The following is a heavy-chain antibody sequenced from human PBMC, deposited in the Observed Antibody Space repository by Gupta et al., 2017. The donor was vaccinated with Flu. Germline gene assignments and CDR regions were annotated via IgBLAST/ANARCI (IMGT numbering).Heavy chain of an antibody. CDR3: ARLYRDLTPPYFDY. CDR2: IYYSGST. V-gene: IGHV4-39*01. J-gene: IGHJ4*02. CDR1: GGSISSSSYY. D-gene: IGHD1-1*01. Sequence: QLQLQESGPGLVKPSETLSLTCTVSGGSISSSSYYWGWIRQPPGKGLEWIGSIYYSGSTYYNPSLKSRVTISVDTSKNQFSLKLSSVTAADTAVYYCARLYRDLTPPYFDYWGQGTLVTVSS.